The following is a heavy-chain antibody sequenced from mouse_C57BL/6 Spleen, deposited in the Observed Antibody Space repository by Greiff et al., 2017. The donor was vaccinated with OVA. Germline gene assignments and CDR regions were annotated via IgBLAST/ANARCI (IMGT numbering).Heavy chain of an antibody. CDR1: GYSITSGYY. CDR3: ARSYYYGSSYDDY. J-gene: IGHJ2*01. Sequence: EVKLEESGPGLVKPSQSLSLTCSVTGYSITSGYYWNWIRQFPGNKLEWMGYISYDGSNNYNPSLKNRISITRDTSKNQFFLKLNSVTTEDTATYYCARSYYYGSSYDDYWGQGTTLTVSS. CDR2: ISYDGSN. V-gene: IGHV3-6*01. D-gene: IGHD1-1*01.